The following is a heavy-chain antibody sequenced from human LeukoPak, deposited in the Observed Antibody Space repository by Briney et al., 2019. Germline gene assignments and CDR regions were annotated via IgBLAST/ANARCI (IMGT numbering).Heavy chain of an antibody. CDR3: ARVRAPGVLRLAY. CDR2: INHSGRT. J-gene: IGHJ4*02. CDR1: AGSASSYY. V-gene: IGHV4-34*01. D-gene: IGHD3-3*01. Sequence: SETLSLTCPVEAGSASSYYWRWIRPPAGGGREWSGEINHSGRTNYTPTLKSRVTISVDTSKTQFSLRLSTVSAADTAVYYCARVRAPGVLRLAYWGAGTLVT.